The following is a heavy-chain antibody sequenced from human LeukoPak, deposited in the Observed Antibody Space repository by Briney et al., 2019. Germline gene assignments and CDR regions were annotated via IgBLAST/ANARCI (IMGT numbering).Heavy chain of an antibody. CDR3: AAGYCSSTSCFSRSWFDP. J-gene: IGHJ5*02. CDR2: MNPNSGNT. Sequence: GASVKVSCKASGYTFTSYDINWVRQATGQGLEWMGWMNPNSGNTGYAQKFQGRVTMTRNTSISTAYMELSSLRSEDTAVYYCAAGYCSSTSCFSRSWFDPWGQGTLVTVSS. V-gene: IGHV1-8*01. D-gene: IGHD2-2*01. CDR1: GYTFTSYD.